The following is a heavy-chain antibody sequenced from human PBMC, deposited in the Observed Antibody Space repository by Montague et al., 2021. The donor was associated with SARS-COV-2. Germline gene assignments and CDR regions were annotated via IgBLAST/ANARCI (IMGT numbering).Heavy chain of an antibody. J-gene: IGHJ6*02. Sequence: TLSLTCTVSGGSISSGGYYWSWICQHPGKGLEWIGYIYYSGSTYYNPSLKSRVTISVDTSKNQFSLKLSSVTAADTAVYYCARVELDGGYDSVPLDVWGQGSTVTVSS. D-gene: IGHD5-12*01. CDR2: IYYSGST. CDR3: ARVELDGGYDSVPLDV. V-gene: IGHV4-31*03. CDR1: GGSISSGGYY.